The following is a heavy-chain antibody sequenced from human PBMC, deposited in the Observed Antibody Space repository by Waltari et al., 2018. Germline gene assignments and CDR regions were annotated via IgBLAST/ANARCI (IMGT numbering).Heavy chain of an antibody. V-gene: IGHV4-38-2*02. CDR2: IYHSGST. CDR3: ARATGPRYYDFWSGLFDP. CDR1: GYSISSGYY. Sequence: QVQLQESGPGLVKPSETLSLTCTVSGYSISSGYYWGWIRQPPGQGLEWIGSIYHSGSTYYNPSLKSRVTISVDTSKNQFSLKLSSVTAADTAVYYCARATGPRYYDFWSGLFDPWGQGTLVTVSS. D-gene: IGHD3-3*01. J-gene: IGHJ5*02.